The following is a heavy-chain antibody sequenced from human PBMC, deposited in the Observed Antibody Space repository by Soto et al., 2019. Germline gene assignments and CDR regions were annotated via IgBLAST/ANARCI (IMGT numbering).Heavy chain of an antibody. D-gene: IGHD6-19*01. CDR2: ISASGSTI. V-gene: IGHV3-11*01. CDR1: GFIFSDYY. CDR3: ATELAGTLYFHH. Sequence: GGSLRLSCAASGFIFSDYYMSWIRQAPGKGLEWVSYISASGSTINSADSVEGRFTISRDNAKNSLYLQMKSLRAEDTAMYYCATELAGTLYFHHWGQGTLVTVSS. J-gene: IGHJ1*01.